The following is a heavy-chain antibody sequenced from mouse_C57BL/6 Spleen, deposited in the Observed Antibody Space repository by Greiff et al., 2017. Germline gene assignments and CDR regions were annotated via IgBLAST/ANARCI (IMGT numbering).Heavy chain of an antibody. V-gene: IGHV1-81*01. CDR1: GYTFTSYG. CDR3: ARFHDGYYNYFDY. J-gene: IGHJ2*01. Sequence: QVQLKQSGAELARPGASVKLSCKASGYTFTSYGISWVKQRTGQGLEWIGEIYPRSGNTYYNEKFKGKATLTADKSSSTADMELRSLTSEDSAVYFCARFHDGYYNYFDYWGQGTTLTVSS. D-gene: IGHD2-3*01. CDR2: IYPRSGNT.